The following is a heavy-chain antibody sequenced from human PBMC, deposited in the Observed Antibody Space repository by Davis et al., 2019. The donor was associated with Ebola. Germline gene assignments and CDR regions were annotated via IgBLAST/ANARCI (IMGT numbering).Heavy chain of an antibody. D-gene: IGHD3-22*01. CDR2: MNPNSGNT. Sequence: ASVKVSCKASGYTFTSYDINWVRQATGQGLEWMGWMNPNSGNTGYAQKFQGRVTITRNTSISTAYMELSSLRSEDTAVYYCARGGYYYDSSGYYTPQEYFDYWGQGTLVTVSS. CDR3: ARGGYYYDSSGYYTPQEYFDY. CDR1: GYTFTSYD. V-gene: IGHV1-8*03. J-gene: IGHJ4*02.